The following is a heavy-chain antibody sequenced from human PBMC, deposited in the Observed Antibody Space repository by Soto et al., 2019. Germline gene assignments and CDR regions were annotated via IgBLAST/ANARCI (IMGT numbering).Heavy chain of an antibody. D-gene: IGHD3-16*02. CDR2: IYYSGST. J-gene: IGHJ3*02. V-gene: IGHV4-59*01. CDR1: GGSISSYY. Sequence: PSETLYLTCTVSGGSISSYYWSWIRQPPGKGLEWIGYIYYSGSTNYNPSLKSRVTISVDTSKNQFSLKLSSVTAADTAVYYCATKETFGGVIVRAPDAFDIWGQGTMVTVSS. CDR3: ATKETFGGVIVRAPDAFDI.